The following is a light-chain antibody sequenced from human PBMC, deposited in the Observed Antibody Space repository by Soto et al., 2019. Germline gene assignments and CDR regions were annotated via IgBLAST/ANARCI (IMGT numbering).Light chain of an antibody. CDR1: QSISSSTY. CDR2: DAS. V-gene: IGKV3-11*01. Sequence: EIVLTQSPGTLSLSPGERATLSFRAIQSISSSTYLAWYQQKPGQAPRLLIYDASNRATGIPARFSGSGSGTDFTLTISSLEPEDFAVYYCQQRSNWPPTFGQGTRLEIK. J-gene: IGKJ5*01. CDR3: QQRSNWPPT.